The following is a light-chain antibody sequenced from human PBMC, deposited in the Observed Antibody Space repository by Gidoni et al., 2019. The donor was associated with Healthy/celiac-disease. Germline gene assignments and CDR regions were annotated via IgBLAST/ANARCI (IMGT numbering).Light chain of an antibody. CDR3: QQCYSTPPK. J-gene: IGKJ1*01. CDR1: QSISSY. CDR2: AAS. V-gene: IGKV1-39*01. Sequence: DIQRTQSPSSLSASVGDRVTITCRASQSISSYLNWYQQKPGKAPKLLIYAASSLHSGVPSRFHGSGSVTDFTLTIISLPPYDFATYYCQQCYSTPPKFGQGPQVEIK.